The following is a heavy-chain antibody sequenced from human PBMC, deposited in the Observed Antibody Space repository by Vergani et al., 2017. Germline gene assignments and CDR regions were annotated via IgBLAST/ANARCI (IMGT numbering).Heavy chain of an antibody. CDR3: ARDRRVRGVNED. Sequence: EVQLVESGGGLVKPGGSLRLSCAASGFTFSSYSMNWVRQAPGKGLEWVSSISSSSSYIYYADSVKGRFTISRDNAKNSLYLQMNSLRAEDTAVYYCARDRRVRGVNEDWGQGTLVTVSS. CDR2: ISSSSSYI. V-gene: IGHV3-21*01. CDR1: GFTFSSYS. D-gene: IGHD3-10*01. J-gene: IGHJ4*02.